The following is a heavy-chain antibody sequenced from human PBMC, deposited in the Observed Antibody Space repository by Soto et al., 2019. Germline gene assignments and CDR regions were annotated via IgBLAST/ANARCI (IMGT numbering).Heavy chain of an antibody. J-gene: IGHJ4*02. CDR3: ARDNWGPAY. V-gene: IGHV3-23*01. CDR1: GFTFSSYA. Sequence: GGSLRLSCAVSGFTFSSYAMSWVRQAPGKGLEWVAAMADSGGDTNYADSVKGRFTISRDNSKNTLYLQMNSLRAEDTAIYYCARDNWGPAYWGQGTLVTVSS. CDR2: MADSGGDT. D-gene: IGHD3-16*01.